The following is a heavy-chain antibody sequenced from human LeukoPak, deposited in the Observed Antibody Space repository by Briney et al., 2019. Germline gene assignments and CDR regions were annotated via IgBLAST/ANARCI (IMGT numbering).Heavy chain of an antibody. CDR3: ARGRPHGNDY. D-gene: IGHD4-23*01. Sequence: GGSLRLSCAASGFTFSSYWMNWVRQAPGKGLVWVSRIASDGSSTTYADSAKGRFSISRDNAKNTLYLQMNSLRVEDTAVYYCARGRPHGNDYWGQGTLVTVSS. J-gene: IGHJ4*02. CDR1: GFTFSSYW. CDR2: IASDGSST. V-gene: IGHV3-74*01.